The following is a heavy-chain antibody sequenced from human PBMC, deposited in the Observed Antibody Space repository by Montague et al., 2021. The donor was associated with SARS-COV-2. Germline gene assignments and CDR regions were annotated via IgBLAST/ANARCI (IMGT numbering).Heavy chain of an antibody. J-gene: IGHJ4*02. Sequence: SETLSLTCAVYGGSFSGYYWTWIRQSPGKGLEWIAEINHSGTTNYNFNPSLRSRVTISVDTSKSQFSQKLSSVTAAGTGVYYCARWDPQTLTLIGLRGKSASDYWGQGTLVTVSS. CDR3: ARWDPQTLTLIGLRGKSASDY. CDR1: GGSFSGYY. D-gene: IGHD4-23*01. V-gene: IGHV4-34*01. CDR2: INHSGTT.